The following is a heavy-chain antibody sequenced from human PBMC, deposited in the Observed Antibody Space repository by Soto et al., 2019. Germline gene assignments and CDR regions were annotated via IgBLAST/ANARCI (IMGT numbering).Heavy chain of an antibody. CDR1: GGSISSSSYY. CDR2: IYYSGST. D-gene: IGHD3-9*01. V-gene: IGHV4-39*01. CDR3: ASSYDRGYYYYYYMDV. J-gene: IGHJ6*03. Sequence: SETLSLTCTVSGGSISSSSYYRGWIRQPPGKGLEWIGSIYYSGSTYYNPSLKSRVTISVDTSKNQFTLKLNSVTAADTTVYYCASSYDRGYYYYYYMDVWGKGTTVTVSS.